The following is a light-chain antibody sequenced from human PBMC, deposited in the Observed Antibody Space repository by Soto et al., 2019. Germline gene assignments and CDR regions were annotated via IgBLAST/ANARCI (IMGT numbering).Light chain of an antibody. V-gene: IGKV3-20*01. Sequence: EIVLTQSPGTLSVSPGERATLSCRASQTISSNYLAWYQQKPGQAPSLLIYGTSSRATGIPDRFSGRGSGTDFTLTISRLEPEDSAIYYCHQYVSWTFGQGTKVEIK. CDR1: QTISSNY. CDR3: HQYVSWT. J-gene: IGKJ1*01. CDR2: GTS.